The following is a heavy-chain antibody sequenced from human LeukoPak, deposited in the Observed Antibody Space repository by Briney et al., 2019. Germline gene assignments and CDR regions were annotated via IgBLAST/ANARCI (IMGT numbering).Heavy chain of an antibody. D-gene: IGHD4/OR15-4a*01. CDR3: ARRAGAYSHPYDY. CDR2: INWNGGST. Sequence: GGSLRLSCAASGFTFDDHGMSWVRQAPGKGLEWVSGINWNGGSTGYGDSVKGRFTISRDNSKNTLYLQMNSLRAEDTAVYYCARRAGAYSHPYDYWGQGTLVTVSS. CDR1: GFTFDDHG. J-gene: IGHJ4*02. V-gene: IGHV3-20*04.